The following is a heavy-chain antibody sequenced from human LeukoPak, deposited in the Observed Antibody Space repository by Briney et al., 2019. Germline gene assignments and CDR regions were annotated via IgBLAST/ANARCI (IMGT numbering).Heavy chain of an antibody. CDR2: INAGNGNT. Sequence: GASVKVSRKASGYTFTSYAMHWVRQAPGQRLEWMGWINAGNGNTKYSQKFQGRVTITRDTSASTAYMELSSLRSEDTAVYYCARDWGYCSGGSCYAMEFWGQGTLVTVSS. CDR1: GYTFTSYA. D-gene: IGHD2-15*01. CDR3: ARDWGYCSGGSCYAMEF. J-gene: IGHJ4*02. V-gene: IGHV1-3*01.